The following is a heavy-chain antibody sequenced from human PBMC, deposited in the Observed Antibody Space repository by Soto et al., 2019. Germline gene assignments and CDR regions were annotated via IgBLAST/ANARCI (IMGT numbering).Heavy chain of an antibody. CDR1: GYSFTSYL. CDR3: ARAGLRSNEGAGY. Sequence: GESLEISFNGSGYSFTSYLVDWVRQGARKGLEWMGIVYTGESDTRYSPCCHGQATTSANKCISTAYMRWSSLKASDTAMYYCARAGLRSNEGAGYWGQGTLVT. J-gene: IGHJ4*02. V-gene: IGHV5-51*01. CDR2: VYTGESDT. D-gene: IGHD1-26*01.